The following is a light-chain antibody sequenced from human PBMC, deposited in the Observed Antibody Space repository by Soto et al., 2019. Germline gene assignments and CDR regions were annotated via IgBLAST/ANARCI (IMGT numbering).Light chain of an antibody. CDR1: SSDVGGYNY. Sequence: QSALTQPASVSGSPRQSITISCTGTSSDVGGYNYVSWYQQHPGKAPKLMIYDVSNRPSGVSDRFSGSKSDNTASLTISGLQAEDEADYYCSSYTSSGTLVIFGGGTKLTVL. V-gene: IGLV2-14*01. CDR2: DVS. CDR3: SSYTSSGTLVI. J-gene: IGLJ2*01.